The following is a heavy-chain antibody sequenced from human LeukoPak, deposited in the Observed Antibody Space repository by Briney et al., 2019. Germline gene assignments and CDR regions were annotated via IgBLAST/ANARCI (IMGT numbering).Heavy chain of an antibody. D-gene: IGHD6-19*01. CDR2: IYDGRDT. CDR3: AQTTGWPGFDF. V-gene: IGHV4-59*08. J-gene: IGHJ4*02. CDR1: GASTSRRY. Sequence: SGTLSLTCSASGASTSRRYWSWIRQSPGRTMEWIGHIYDGRDTKYNPSLTSRVTISVDTSRNQFSLSLTSVTAADTAIYYCAQTTGWPGFDFWGPGALVTVSS.